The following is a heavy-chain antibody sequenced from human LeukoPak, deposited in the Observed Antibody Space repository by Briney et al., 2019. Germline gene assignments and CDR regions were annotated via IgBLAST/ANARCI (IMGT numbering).Heavy chain of an antibody. CDR2: ISSGSTTI. Sequence: GGSLRLSCAASGFTFSSYSMNWVRQAPGKGLEWISYISSGSTTIYYADSVRGRFTISRDNAKNSLYLQMNSLRAEDTAVYYCAPQRGFRLLDRYFESWGQGTLVTVSS. CDR1: GFTFSSYS. CDR3: APQRGFRLLDRYFES. J-gene: IGHJ4*02. D-gene: IGHD5-18*01. V-gene: IGHV3-48*01.